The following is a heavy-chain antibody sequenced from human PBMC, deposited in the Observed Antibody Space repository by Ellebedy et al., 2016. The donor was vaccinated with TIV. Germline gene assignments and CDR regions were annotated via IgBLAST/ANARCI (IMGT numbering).Heavy chain of an antibody. CDR1: GGSISSSNYY. Sequence: MPSETLSLTCTVSGGSISSSNYYWGWIRQPPGKGLEWIGTIYYRGSTYYNPSLKSRVTISVDTSKNQFSLKLSSVTAADTAVYYCARHYDILTGIWFDPWGQGTLVTVSS. CDR3: ARHYDILTGIWFDP. V-gene: IGHV4-39*01. D-gene: IGHD3-9*01. J-gene: IGHJ5*02. CDR2: IYYRGST.